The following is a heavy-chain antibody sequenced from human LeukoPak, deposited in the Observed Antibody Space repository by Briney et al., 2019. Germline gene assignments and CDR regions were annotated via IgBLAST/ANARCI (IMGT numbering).Heavy chain of an antibody. D-gene: IGHD6-19*01. J-gene: IGHJ4*02. CDR1: GDSVSSNSAA. CDR2: TYYRSKWYN. V-gene: IGHV6-1*01. CDR3: ARVGGLGSGSRNYFGY. Sequence: SQTLSLTCALSGDSVSSNSAAWNWIRQSPSRGLEWLGRTYYRSKWYNDYAVSVKSRITINPDTSKNQFSLQLNSVTPEDTAVYDCARVGGLGSGSRNYFGYWGQGTLVTVSS.